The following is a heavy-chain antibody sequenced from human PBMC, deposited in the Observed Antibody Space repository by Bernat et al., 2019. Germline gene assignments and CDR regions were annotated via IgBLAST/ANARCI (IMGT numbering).Heavy chain of an antibody. CDR1: GGSISSSSYY. CDR3: ARRGDYYDSSGYSFDY. J-gene: IGHJ4*02. V-gene: IGHV4-39*01. D-gene: IGHD3-22*01. Sequence: QLQLQESGPGLVKPSETLSLTCTVSGGSISSSSYYWGWIRQPPGNGLEWIGSIYYSGSTYYNPSLKSRVTISVDTSKNQFSLKLSSVTAADTAVYYCARRGDYYDSSGYSFDYWGQGTLVTVSS. CDR2: IYYSGST.